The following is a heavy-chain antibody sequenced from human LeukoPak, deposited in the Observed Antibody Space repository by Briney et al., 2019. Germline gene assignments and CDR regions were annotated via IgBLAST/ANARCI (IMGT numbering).Heavy chain of an antibody. CDR3: ARDPCSSTSCYHYYFDY. V-gene: IGHV3-53*01. J-gene: IGHJ4*02. CDR2: IYSGGTP. Sequence: PGGSLRLSCAASGFTVGTNFMSWVRQAPGKGLEWVSIIYSGGTPYYADSVEGRFTISRDSSKNTLYLQMNSLRVEDTAVYYCARDPCSSTSCYHYYFDYWGQGTLVTVSS. D-gene: IGHD2-2*01. CDR1: GFTVGTNF.